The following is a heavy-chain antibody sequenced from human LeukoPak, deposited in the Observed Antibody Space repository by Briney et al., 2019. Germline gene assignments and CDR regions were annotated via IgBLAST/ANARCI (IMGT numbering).Heavy chain of an antibody. CDR3: ARALWGADGWYYYYYYYMDV. V-gene: IGHV1-46*01. D-gene: IGHD3-10*01. CDR1: GYTITNNY. CDR2: INPSGTGT. Sequence: ASVKVSCKASGYTITNNYMHWVRQAPGQGLEWMGVINPSGTGTSYAQKLQGRVTMTTDTSTSTAYMELRSLRSDDTAVYYCARALWGADGWYYYYYYYMDVWGKGTTVTVSS. J-gene: IGHJ6*03.